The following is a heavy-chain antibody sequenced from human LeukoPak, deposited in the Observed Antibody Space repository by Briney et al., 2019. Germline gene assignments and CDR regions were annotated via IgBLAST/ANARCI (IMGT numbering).Heavy chain of an antibody. CDR1: GFTVSSNC. Sequence: GGSLRLSCAASGFTVSSNCMSWVRQAPGKGLEWVSVIYSGGSTYYADSVKGRFTISRDNSKNTLYLQMNSLRAEDTAVYYCARDFSYYGMDVWGQGTTVTVSS. CDR2: IYSGGST. CDR3: ARDFSYYGMDV. V-gene: IGHV3-53*01. J-gene: IGHJ6*02.